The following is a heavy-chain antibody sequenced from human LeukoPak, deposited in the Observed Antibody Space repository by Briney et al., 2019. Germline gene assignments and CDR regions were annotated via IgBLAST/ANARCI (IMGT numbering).Heavy chain of an antibody. Sequence: GESLKISCEGSGYSFSDYWIGWVRQMPGKGLEWMGIIDASDSDTRYSPSFQGQVTISVDKSISTAYLQWNNLKASDTAMYSCARPRIGTTFDYWGRGTLVTVSS. J-gene: IGHJ4*02. CDR1: GYSFSDYW. V-gene: IGHV5-51*01. D-gene: IGHD1-1*01. CDR2: IDASDSDT. CDR3: ARPRIGTTFDY.